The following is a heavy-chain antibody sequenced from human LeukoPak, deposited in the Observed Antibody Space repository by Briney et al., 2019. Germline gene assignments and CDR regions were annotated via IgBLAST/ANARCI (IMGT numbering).Heavy chain of an antibody. Sequence: GGSLRLSCAASGFTFSSYAMSWVRQAPGKGLERVSAISGSGDRTYYADSVKGRFTVSRDTSKNTLFLQLNSLRAEDTAVYYCAKLLRGVVVPYFDSWGQGTLVTVSS. CDR1: GFTFSSYA. CDR2: ISGSGDRT. J-gene: IGHJ4*02. CDR3: AKLLRGVVVPYFDS. V-gene: IGHV3-23*01. D-gene: IGHD3-10*01.